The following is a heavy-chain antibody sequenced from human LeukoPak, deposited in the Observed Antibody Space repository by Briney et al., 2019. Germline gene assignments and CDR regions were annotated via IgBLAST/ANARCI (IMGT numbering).Heavy chain of an antibody. D-gene: IGHD2-15*01. CDR3: ARDRMGFDY. J-gene: IGHJ4*02. V-gene: IGHV3-30*01. CDR1: GFTFSSYA. CDR2: ISYDGSNK. Sequence: GGSLRLSCAASGFTFSSYAMHWVRQAPGKGLEWVAVISYDGSNKYYADSVKGRFTISRDNSKNTLYLQMNSLRAEDTAAYYCARDRMGFDYWGQGTLVTVSS.